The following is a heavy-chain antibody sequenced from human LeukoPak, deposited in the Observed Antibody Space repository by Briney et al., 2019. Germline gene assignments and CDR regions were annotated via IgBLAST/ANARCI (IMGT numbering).Heavy chain of an antibody. CDR2: ISYDGSNK. CDR3: VRGDSSSWPYYYYYYMDV. J-gene: IGHJ6*03. CDR1: GFTFSSYA. D-gene: IGHD6-13*01. Sequence: GGSLRLSCAASGFTFSSYAMHWVRQAPGKGLEWVAVISYDGSNKYYADSVKGRFTISRDNSKNTLYLQMNSLRSEDTTVYYCVRGDSSSWPYYYYYYMDVWGKGTTVTVSS. V-gene: IGHV3-30-3*01.